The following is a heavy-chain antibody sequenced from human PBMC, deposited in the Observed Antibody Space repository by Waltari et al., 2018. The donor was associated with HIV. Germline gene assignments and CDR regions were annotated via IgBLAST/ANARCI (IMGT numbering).Heavy chain of an antibody. CDR2: IYYSGRT. CDR3: ARQTYYYDSSGYAFDY. J-gene: IGHJ4*02. CDR1: GGSISSSSYY. D-gene: IGHD3-22*01. Sequence: QLQLQESGPGLVKPSETLSLTCTVSGGSISSSSYYWGWIRQPPGKWLEWIGSIYYSGRTYYNPSLKSRVTISVDTSKNQFSLKLSSVTAADTAVYYCARQTYYYDSSGYAFDYWGQGTLVTVSS. V-gene: IGHV4-39*01.